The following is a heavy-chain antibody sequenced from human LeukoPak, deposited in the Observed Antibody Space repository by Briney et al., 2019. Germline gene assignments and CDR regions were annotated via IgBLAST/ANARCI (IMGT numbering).Heavy chain of an antibody. CDR3: ARRRDVDTAMGSYYYYMDV. D-gene: IGHD5-18*01. V-gene: IGHV5-51*01. Sequence: GEALKISCKGSGYSFTSYWIGWVRQMPGKGLEWMGIIYPGDSDTRYSPSFQGQVTISADKSISTAYLQWSSLKASDTAMYYCARRRDVDTAMGSYYYYMDVWGKGTTVTVSS. J-gene: IGHJ6*03. CDR1: GYSFTSYW. CDR2: IYPGDSDT.